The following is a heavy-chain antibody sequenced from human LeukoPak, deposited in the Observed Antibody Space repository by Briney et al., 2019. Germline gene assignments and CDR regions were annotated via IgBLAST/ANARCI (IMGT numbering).Heavy chain of an antibody. V-gene: IGHV1-46*01. CDR1: GYTFTSYY. CDR3: ARVMSYYYGSGSYYLDY. Sequence: GASVKVSCKASGYTFTSYYMHWVRQAPGQGLEWMGIINPSGGSTSYAQKFQGRVTMTRDTSTSTVYMELSSLRSEDTAVYYCARVMSYYYGSGSYYLDYWGQGTPVTVSS. CDR2: INPSGGST. D-gene: IGHD3-10*01. J-gene: IGHJ4*02.